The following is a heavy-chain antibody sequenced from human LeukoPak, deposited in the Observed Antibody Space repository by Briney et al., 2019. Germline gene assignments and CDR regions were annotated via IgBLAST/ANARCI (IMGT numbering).Heavy chain of an antibody. V-gene: IGHV3-66*01. Sequence: GGSLRLSCAASGFTVSSKYVGWVSQAPGKGLEWVSAIHPGGTIYYADSVKGTFTISRDNSRNTLYLGMNSLRVEGTAVTYRAMYSSAWYAVYWGQGTLVTVSS. CDR1: GFTVSSKY. D-gene: IGHD6-19*01. CDR2: IHPGGTI. CDR3: AMYSSAWYAVY. J-gene: IGHJ4*02.